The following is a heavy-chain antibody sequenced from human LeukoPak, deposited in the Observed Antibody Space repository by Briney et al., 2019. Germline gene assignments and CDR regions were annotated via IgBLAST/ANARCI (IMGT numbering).Heavy chain of an antibody. Sequence: SETLSLTCTVSGGSVSSSSYYWGWIRQPPGKGLEWIGRIYYSGSTYYNPSLKSRVSISVDTSKNQFSLKLNSLTAADTAVYYCARDLGSLWGGHDSGSYFGYWGQGTMVTVSS. V-gene: IGHV4-39*07. D-gene: IGHD1-26*01. CDR3: ARDLGSLWGGHDSGSYFGY. CDR1: GGSVSSSSYY. J-gene: IGHJ4*02. CDR2: IYYSGST.